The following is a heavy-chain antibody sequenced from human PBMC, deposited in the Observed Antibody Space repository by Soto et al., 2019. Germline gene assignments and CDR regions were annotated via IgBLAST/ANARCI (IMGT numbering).Heavy chain of an antibody. J-gene: IGHJ4*02. V-gene: IGHV1-69*12. D-gene: IGHD5-12*01. CDR1: GGTFSSYS. Sequence: QVQLVQSGAEVKKPGSSVKVSCKASGGTFSSYSITWVRQAPGQGLEWMGGIIPIFGTANYAQKFQGRVTITADESTTTGYMETSSRRSEDTAAYYCTRGVYGGYEYWGQGTLVTVSS. CDR2: IIPIFGTA. CDR3: TRGVYGGYEY.